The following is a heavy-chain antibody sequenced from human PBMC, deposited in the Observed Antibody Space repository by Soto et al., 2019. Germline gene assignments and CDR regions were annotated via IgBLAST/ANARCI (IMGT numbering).Heavy chain of an antibody. J-gene: IGHJ4*02. Sequence: QVHLVQSGAEVKKPGASVKVSCRPFGYTFTAYYIHWVRQAPGQGLEWMGWVDPNSGDSRKAQSFQGTVPLTRDTSTSTLYMQSSWLPSDDTAVYYCARDNYGQLDYSGQGTLVPVSS. CDR2: VDPNSGDS. CDR3: ARDNYGQLDY. D-gene: IGHD3-10*01. V-gene: IGHV1-2*02. CDR1: GYTFTAYY.